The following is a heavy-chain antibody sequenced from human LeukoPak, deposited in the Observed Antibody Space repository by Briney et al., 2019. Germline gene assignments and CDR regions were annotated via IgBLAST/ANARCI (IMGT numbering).Heavy chain of an antibody. V-gene: IGHV1-18*01. D-gene: IGHD3-3*01. Sequence: GASVTVSFKTSGYSFTSYGISWVRQAPGQGLEWMGWISAYNGNTNYAQKVQGRVTMTTDTSTSTAYMELRSLRSDDTAVYYCARGETKYYDFWSGYYVDWFDPWGQGTLVTVSS. CDR3: ARGETKYYDFWSGYYVDWFDP. CDR2: ISAYNGNT. J-gene: IGHJ5*02. CDR1: GYSFTSYG.